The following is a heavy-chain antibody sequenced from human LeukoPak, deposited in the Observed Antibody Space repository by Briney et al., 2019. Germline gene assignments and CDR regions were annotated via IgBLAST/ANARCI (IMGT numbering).Heavy chain of an antibody. CDR3: ARGRGLVSHGLDIDY. Sequence: ASVKVSCKASGYTFTSYDINWVRQATGQGLEWMGWMNPNRGNTGYAQKFQGRVTITRNTSISTAYMELSGLRSEDTAVYYCARGRGLVSHGLDIDYWGQGTLVTVSS. J-gene: IGHJ4*02. CDR2: MNPNRGNT. CDR1: GYTFTSYD. D-gene: IGHD3/OR15-3a*01. V-gene: IGHV1-8*03.